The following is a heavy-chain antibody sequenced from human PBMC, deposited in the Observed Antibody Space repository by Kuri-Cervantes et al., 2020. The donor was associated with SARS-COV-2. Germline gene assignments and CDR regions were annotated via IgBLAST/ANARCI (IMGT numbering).Heavy chain of an antibody. D-gene: IGHD2-2*01. CDR3: ARDMGIVVVPARYYYYGMDV. V-gene: IGHV3-30-3*01. CDR1: GFTFSSYG. Sequence: GGSLRLSCAASGFTFSSYGMHWVRLAPGKGLEWVAVISYDGSNKNYADSVKGRFTISRDNSKNTLYLQMNSLGAEDTAVYYCARDMGIVVVPARYYYYGMDVWGQGTTVAVAS. J-gene: IGHJ6*02. CDR2: ISYDGSNK.